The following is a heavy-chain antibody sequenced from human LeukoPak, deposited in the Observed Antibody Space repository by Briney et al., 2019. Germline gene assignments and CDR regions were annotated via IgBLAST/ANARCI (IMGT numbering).Heavy chain of an antibody. D-gene: IGHD6-19*01. CDR1: GYTFTGYY. J-gene: IGHJ4*02. CDR3: ARARAGYSSGWYPER. Sequence: GASVKVSCKAPGYTFTGYYMHWVRQAPGQGLEWMGWINPNSGGTNYAQKFQGRVTMTRDTSISTAYMELSRLRSDDTAVYYCARARAGYSSGWYPERWGQGTLVTVSS. V-gene: IGHV1-2*02. CDR2: INPNSGGT.